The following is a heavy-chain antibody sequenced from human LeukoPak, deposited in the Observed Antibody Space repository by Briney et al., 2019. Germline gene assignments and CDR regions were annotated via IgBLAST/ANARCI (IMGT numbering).Heavy chain of an antibody. J-gene: IGHJ4*02. Sequence: ASVKVSCKASGYTLTSYGISWVRQAPGQGLEWMGWISAYNGNTKYAQKLQDRVTMTTDTSTTTAYMEVRSLTSDDTAVYYCARGSAMAQKQLVRHFDSWGQGTLVIVSS. CDR2: ISAYNGNT. CDR1: GYTLTSYG. CDR3: ARGSAMAQKQLVRHFDS. D-gene: IGHD6-6*01. V-gene: IGHV1-18*01.